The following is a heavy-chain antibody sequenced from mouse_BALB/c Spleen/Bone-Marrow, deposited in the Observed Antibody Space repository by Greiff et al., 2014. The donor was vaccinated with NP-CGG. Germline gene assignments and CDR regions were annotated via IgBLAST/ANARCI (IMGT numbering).Heavy chain of an antibody. CDR2: INPGSGGT. CDR3: ARGGHGSY. CDR1: GSAFTNYL. V-gene: IGHV1-54*03. J-gene: IGHJ2*01. Sequence: QVQLQQSGAELVRPGTSVKVSCKASGSAFTNYLIEWVKQRPGQGLEWIGVINPGSGGTNYNEKFKGKATLTADNSSNTAYMHLSSLTSDDSAVYFCARGGHGSYWGQGTTLTVSS. D-gene: IGHD2-2*01.